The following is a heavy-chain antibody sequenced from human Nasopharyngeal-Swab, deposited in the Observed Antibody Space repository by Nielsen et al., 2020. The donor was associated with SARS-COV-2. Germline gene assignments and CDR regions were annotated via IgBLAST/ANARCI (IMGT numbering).Heavy chain of an antibody. J-gene: IGHJ4*02. Sequence: GGSLRLSCAASGFTFSSYSMNWVRQAPGKGLEWVSSISSSSSYIYYADSVKGRFTISRDNAKNSLYLQMNSLRAEDTAVYYCARDQILKEYYYDSSGYWGIDYWGQGTLVTVSS. D-gene: IGHD3-22*01. CDR1: GFTFSSYS. CDR2: ISSSSSYI. V-gene: IGHV3-21*01. CDR3: ARDQILKEYYYDSSGYWGIDY.